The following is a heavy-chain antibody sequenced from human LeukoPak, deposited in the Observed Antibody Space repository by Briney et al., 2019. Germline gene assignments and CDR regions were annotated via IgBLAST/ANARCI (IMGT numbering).Heavy chain of an antibody. CDR3: AREPDFWSGYYDY. D-gene: IGHD3-3*01. V-gene: IGHV4-4*07. Sequence: SETLSLTCTVSGGSISIYYWSWIRQPVGKGMEWIGRIYTSGSTNYNPSLKSRVTMSVDTSKNQFSLKLSSVTAADTAVYYCAREPDFWSGYYDYWGQGTLVTVSS. CDR2: IYTSGST. CDR1: GGSISIYY. J-gene: IGHJ4*02.